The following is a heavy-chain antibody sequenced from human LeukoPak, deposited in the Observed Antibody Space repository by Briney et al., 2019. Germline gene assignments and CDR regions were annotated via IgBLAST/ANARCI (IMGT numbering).Heavy chain of an antibody. V-gene: IGHV3-48*01. CDR1: GFTFSSYS. CDR2: ISSSSTTI. J-gene: IGHJ6*03. D-gene: IGHD6-13*01. Sequence: GGSLRLSCAASGFTFSSYSMSSVRQAPGKGLEWVSYISSSSTTIYYADSVKGRFTISRDNTKNTLYLQMNSLRAQDTAVYYCAKEGALVLRHYYYMDVWGKGTKVTVCS. CDR3: AKEGALVLRHYYYMDV.